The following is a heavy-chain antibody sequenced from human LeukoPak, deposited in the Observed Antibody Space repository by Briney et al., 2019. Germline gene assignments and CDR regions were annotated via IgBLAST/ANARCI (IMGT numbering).Heavy chain of an antibody. J-gene: IGHJ4*02. CDR3: AREDSSGLDY. V-gene: IGHV3-48*03. D-gene: IGHD6-19*01. CDR1: GFTFSIYE. Sequence: GGSLRLSCAASGFTFSIYEMNWVRQAPGKGLEWVSSISGSTIYYENSVKGRVTISRDNAKNSLYLQMNSLRAEDTAIYYCAREDSSGLDYWGQGTLVTVSS. CDR2: SISGSTI.